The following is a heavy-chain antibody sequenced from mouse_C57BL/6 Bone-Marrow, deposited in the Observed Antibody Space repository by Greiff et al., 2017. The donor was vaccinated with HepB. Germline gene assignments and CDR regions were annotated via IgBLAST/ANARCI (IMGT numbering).Heavy chain of an antibody. J-gene: IGHJ2*01. CDR2: IYPSDSET. V-gene: IGHV1-61*01. D-gene: IGHD2-2*01. CDR1: GYTFTSYW. Sequence: VQLQQPGAELVRPGSSVKLSCKASGYTFTSYWMDWVKQRPGQGLEWIGNIYPSDSETHYNQKFKYKATLTVDKSSSTAYMQLSSLTSEDSAVYYCAGMVTTFDYWGQGTTLTVSS. CDR3: AGMVTTFDY.